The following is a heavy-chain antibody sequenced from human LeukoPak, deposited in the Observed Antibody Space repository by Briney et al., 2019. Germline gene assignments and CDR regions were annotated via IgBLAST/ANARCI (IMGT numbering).Heavy chain of an antibody. D-gene: IGHD2-2*01. J-gene: IGHJ4*02. CDR3: ARVYQSAEYYFDY. V-gene: IGHV4-59*01. Sequence: KSSETLSLTCTVSGGSIDSYYWSWIRQPPGKGLEWIGYIYHTGSTEYHPSLKSRVTISLDTSKNQFSLKLTSVTAADTAVYYCARVYQSAEYYFDYWGQGNLVSVSS. CDR1: GGSIDSYY. CDR2: IYHTGST.